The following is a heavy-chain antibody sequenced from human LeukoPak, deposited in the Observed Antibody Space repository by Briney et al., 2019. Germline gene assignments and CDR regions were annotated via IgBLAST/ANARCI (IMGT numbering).Heavy chain of an antibody. CDR3: ATESGDFDAFDI. J-gene: IGHJ3*02. CDR2: FDPEDGET. CDR1: GYILTELS. V-gene: IGHV1-24*01. D-gene: IGHD7-27*01. Sequence: ASVKVSCKVSGYILTELSMHWVRQAPGKGLEWMGGFDPEDGETIYAQKFQGRVTMTEDTSTDTAYMELSSLRSEDTAVYYCATESGDFDAFDIWGQGTMVTVSS.